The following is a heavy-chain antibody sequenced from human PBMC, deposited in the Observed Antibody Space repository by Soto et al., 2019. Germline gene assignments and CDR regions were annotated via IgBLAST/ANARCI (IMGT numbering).Heavy chain of an antibody. Sequence: ASVKVSCKASGYTFTSYGISWVRQAPGQGLEWMGWISAYNGNTNYAQKLQGRVTMTTDTSTSTAYMELRSLRSDDTAVYYCARDSSEEPRGAFGIWGQGTMVTVSS. CDR3: ARDSSEEPRGAFGI. D-gene: IGHD1-1*01. V-gene: IGHV1-18*01. CDR2: ISAYNGNT. CDR1: GYTFTSYG. J-gene: IGHJ3*02.